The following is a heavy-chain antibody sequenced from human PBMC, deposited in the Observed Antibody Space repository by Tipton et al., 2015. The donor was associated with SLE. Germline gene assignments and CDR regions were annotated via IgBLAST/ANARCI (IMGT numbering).Heavy chain of an antibody. CDR1: GGTFSSYA. D-gene: IGHD3-16*01. V-gene: IGHV1-69*05. CDR2: IIPIFGTA. CDR3: AGVGGGGLYYYYYMDV. J-gene: IGHJ6*03. Sequence: QSGAEVKKPGSSVKVSCKASGGTFSSYAISWVRQAPGQGLEWMGGIIPIFGTANYAQKFQGRVTITTDESTSTAYMELSSLRSEDTAVYYGAGVGGGGLYYYYYMDVWGKGTTVTVSS.